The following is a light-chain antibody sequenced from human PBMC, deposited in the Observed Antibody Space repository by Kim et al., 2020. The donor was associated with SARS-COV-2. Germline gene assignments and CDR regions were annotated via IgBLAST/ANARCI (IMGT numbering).Light chain of an antibody. CDR3: SSYTCSSPYL. CDR1: SSDVGGYNY. CDR2: DVS. J-gene: IGLJ1*01. V-gene: IGLV2-14*03. Sequence: GQSITISCTGTSSDVGGYNYVSWYQQHPGKAPKLMIYDVSNRPSGVSNRFSGSKSGNTASLTISGLQAEDEADYYCSSYTCSSPYLFGTGTKVTVL.